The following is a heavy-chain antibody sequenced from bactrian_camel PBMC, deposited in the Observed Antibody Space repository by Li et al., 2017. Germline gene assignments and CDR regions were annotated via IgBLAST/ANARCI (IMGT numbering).Heavy chain of an antibody. D-gene: IGHD6*01. CDR3: AKALGAYGGSWTIGY. J-gene: IGHJ6*01. CDR1: GRVC. Sequence: HVQLVESGGGLVQPGGSLRLSCTASGRVCMKWFRQAPGKEREGVASADEVGDEAYADSVRGRFTVSKDNTKNMLYLQMNSLKSEDKALYYCAKALGAYGGSWTIGYWGQGTQVTVS. CDR2: ADEVGDEA. V-gene: IGHV3S1*01.